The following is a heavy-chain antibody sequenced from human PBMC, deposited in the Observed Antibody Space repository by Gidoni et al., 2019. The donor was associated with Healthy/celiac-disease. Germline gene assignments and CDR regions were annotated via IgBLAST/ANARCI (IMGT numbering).Heavy chain of an antibody. D-gene: IGHD3-10*01. CDR2: IKSKASGGTT. Sequence: EVQLVEPGGGLVKPGGSLRLSCAASGFTFSTAWMSGVRQAPGKGLEGVGRIKSKASGGTTDYAAPVKGRFTISRDDSKNTLYLQMNSLKTEDAAVYYCTTDWGLSGSGSYYRDYWGQGTLVTVSS. CDR3: TTDWGLSGSGSYYRDY. J-gene: IGHJ4*02. V-gene: IGHV3-15*01. CDR1: GFTFSTAW.